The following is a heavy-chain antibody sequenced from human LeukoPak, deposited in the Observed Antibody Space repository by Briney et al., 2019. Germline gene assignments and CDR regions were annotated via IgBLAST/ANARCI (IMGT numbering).Heavy chain of an antibody. D-gene: IGHD2-15*01. J-gene: IGHJ6*02. CDR3: ARESVDYYYYYYGMDV. V-gene: IGHV3-66*01. Sequence: GGSLRLSCAASGFTFSSNYMGWVRQAPGKGLEWVSVIYSGGSTYYADSVKGRFTISRDNSKNTLYLQMNSLRAEDTAVYYCARESVDYYYYYYGMDVWGQGTTVTVSS. CDR2: IYSGGST. CDR1: GFTFSSNY.